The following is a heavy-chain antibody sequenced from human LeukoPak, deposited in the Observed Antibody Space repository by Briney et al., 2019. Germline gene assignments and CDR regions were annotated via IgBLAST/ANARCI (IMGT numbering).Heavy chain of an antibody. J-gene: IGHJ5*02. CDR3: ARAGARYSSGWYWFDP. CDR1: GGSISNYY. CDR2: IYYGGST. Sequence: SETLSLTCTVSGGSISNYYWNWIRQPPGKGLEWIGYIYYGGSTNYNPSLKSRVTISVDTSKNQFSLKLSSVTAADTAVYYCARAGARYSSGWYWFDPWGQGTLVTVSS. V-gene: IGHV4-59*01. D-gene: IGHD6-19*01.